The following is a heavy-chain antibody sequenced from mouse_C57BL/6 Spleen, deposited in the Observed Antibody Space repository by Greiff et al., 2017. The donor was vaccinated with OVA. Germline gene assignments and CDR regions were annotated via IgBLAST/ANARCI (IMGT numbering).Heavy chain of an antibody. Sequence: VKLQESGPELVKPGASVKISCKASGYAFSSSWMNWVKQRPGKGLEWIGRIYPGDGDTNYNGKFKGKATLTADKSSSTAYMQLSSLTSEDSAVYFCASLLLLDYWGQGTTLTVSS. CDR2: IYPGDGDT. J-gene: IGHJ2*01. CDR1: GYAFSSSW. D-gene: IGHD1-1*01. CDR3: ASLLLLDY. V-gene: IGHV1-82*01.